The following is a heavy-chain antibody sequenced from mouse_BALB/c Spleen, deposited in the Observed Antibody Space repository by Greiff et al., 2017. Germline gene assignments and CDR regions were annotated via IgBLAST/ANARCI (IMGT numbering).Heavy chain of an antibody. J-gene: IGHJ3*01. CDR1: GYSITSGYY. D-gene: IGHD2-14*01. CDR3: ARVGRYDAWFAY. CDR2: ISYDGSN. V-gene: IGHV3-6*02. Sequence: EVKLLESGPGLVKPSQSLSLTCSVTGYSITSGYYWNWIRQFPGNKLEWMGYISYDGSNNYNPSLKNRISITRDTSKNQFFLKLNSVTTEDTATYYCARVGRYDAWFAYWGQGTLVTVSA.